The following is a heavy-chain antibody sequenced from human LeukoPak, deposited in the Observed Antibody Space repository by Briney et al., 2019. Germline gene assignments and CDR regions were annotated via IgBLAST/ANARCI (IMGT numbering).Heavy chain of an antibody. CDR3: AKARRSACSSTSCYPFDY. CDR1: GFTFSSYA. D-gene: IGHD2-2*01. Sequence: SGGSLRLSCAASGFTFSSYAMSWVRQAPGKGREWVSDISGSGGSTYYADSVKGRFTISRDNSKNTLYLQMNSLRAEDTAVYYCAKARRSACSSTSCYPFDYWGQGTLVTVSS. J-gene: IGHJ4*02. V-gene: IGHV3-23*01. CDR2: ISGSGGST.